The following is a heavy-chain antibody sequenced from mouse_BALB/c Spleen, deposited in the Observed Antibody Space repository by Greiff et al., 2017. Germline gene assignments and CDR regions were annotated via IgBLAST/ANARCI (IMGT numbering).Heavy chain of an antibody. D-gene: IGHD1-1*01. CDR1: GYTFTDYE. CDR2: IDPETGGT. J-gene: IGHJ4*01. CDR3: TRRNYYGSSCAMDY. V-gene: IGHV1-15*01. Sequence: QVQLQQSGAELVRPGASVTLSCKASGYTFTDYEMHWVKQTPVHGLEWIGAIDPETGGTAYNQKFKGKATLTADKSSSTAYMELRSLTSEDSAVYYCTRRNYYGSSCAMDYWGQGTSVTVSS.